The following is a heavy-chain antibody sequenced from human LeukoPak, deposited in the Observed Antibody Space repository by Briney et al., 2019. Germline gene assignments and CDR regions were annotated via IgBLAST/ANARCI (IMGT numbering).Heavy chain of an antibody. CDR1: GFTFSSHW. V-gene: IGHV3-7*01. Sequence: GRSLRLSCAASGFTFSSHWMNWVRQAPGKGLEWVANIKQDGSEKYYVDSVKGRFTISRDNAKNSLYLEMNSLRAEDTAVYFCARGGSAWYVTTLHYFDFWGQGTLVTVSS. CDR3: ARGGSAWYVTTLHYFDF. J-gene: IGHJ4*02. CDR2: IKQDGSEK. D-gene: IGHD6-19*01.